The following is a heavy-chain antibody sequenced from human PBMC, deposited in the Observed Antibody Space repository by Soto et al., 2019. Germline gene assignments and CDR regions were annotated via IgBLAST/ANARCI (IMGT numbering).Heavy chain of an antibody. CDR1: GYTFTSYA. CDR3: ARGAPTAAAGTPFGS. V-gene: IGHV1-3*01. Sequence: WASVKVSCKASGYTFTSYAMHWVRQAPGQRLEWMGWINAGNGNTKYSQKFQGRVTITRDTSASTAYMELSSLRSEDTAVYYCARGAPTAAAGTPFGSWGHGALVTV. D-gene: IGHD6-13*01. CDR2: INAGNGNT. J-gene: IGHJ5*01.